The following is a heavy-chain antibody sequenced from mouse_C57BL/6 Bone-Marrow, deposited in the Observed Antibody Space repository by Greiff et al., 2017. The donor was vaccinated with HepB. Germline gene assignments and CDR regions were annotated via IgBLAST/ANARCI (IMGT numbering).Heavy chain of an antibody. D-gene: IGHD4-1*01. Sequence: EVKLVESGGDLVKPGGSLKLSRAASGFTFSSYGMSWVRQTPDKRLEWVATISSGGSYTYYPDSVKGRFTISRDNAKNTLYLQMSSLKSEDTAMYYCAGVWVYYAMDYWGQGTSVTVSS. CDR2: ISSGGSYT. J-gene: IGHJ4*01. CDR1: GFTFSSYG. V-gene: IGHV5-6*01. CDR3: AGVWVYYAMDY.